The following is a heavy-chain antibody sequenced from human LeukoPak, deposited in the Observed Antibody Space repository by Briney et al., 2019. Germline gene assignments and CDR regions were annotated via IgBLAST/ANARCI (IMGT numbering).Heavy chain of an antibody. Sequence: ASVKVSCKASGYTFTSYGISWVRQAPGQGLEWMGWISAYNGNTNYAQKLQGRVTMTTDTSTSTAYMELRSLRSDDTAVYYCARAQYSSGWYGTIDYWGQGTLVTVSS. CDR2: ISAYNGNT. D-gene: IGHD6-19*01. CDR3: ARAQYSSGWYGTIDY. V-gene: IGHV1-18*01. J-gene: IGHJ4*02. CDR1: GYTFTSYG.